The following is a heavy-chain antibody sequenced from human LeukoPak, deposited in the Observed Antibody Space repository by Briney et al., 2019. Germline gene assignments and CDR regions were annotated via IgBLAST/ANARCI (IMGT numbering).Heavy chain of an antibody. J-gene: IGHJ4*02. Sequence: SEILSLTCTVSGGSISSSSFYWGWIRQPPGKGLEWIGSLHYSGSTYYNPSLKSRVTISVDTSKNQFSLKLSSVTAADTAVYYCARSRRITGTTPFDYWGQGTLVTVSS. CDR3: ARSRRITGTTPFDY. CDR2: LHYSGST. CDR1: GGSISSSSFY. D-gene: IGHD1-7*01. V-gene: IGHV4-39*07.